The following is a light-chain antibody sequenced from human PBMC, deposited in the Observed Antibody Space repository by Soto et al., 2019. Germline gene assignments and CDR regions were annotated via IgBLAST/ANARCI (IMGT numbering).Light chain of an antibody. Sequence: QSVLTQPPSVSEAPRQRVTISCSGSSSNIGNNAVNWYQQLPGKAPKLLIYYNDLLPSGVSDRLSGSKSGTSASLAISGLQSEDEADYYCAAWDDSLNGYVFGTETKLNVL. CDR2: YND. J-gene: IGLJ1*01. CDR3: AAWDDSLNGYV. CDR1: SSNIGNNA. V-gene: IGLV1-36*01.